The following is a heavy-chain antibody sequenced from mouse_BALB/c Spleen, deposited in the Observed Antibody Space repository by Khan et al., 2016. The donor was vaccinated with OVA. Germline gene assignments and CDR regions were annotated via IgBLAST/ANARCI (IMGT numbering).Heavy chain of an antibody. D-gene: IGHD2-1*01. CDR1: GYSITSGYS. CDR3: ARDGNYVDY. Sequence: EVQLQEPGPDLVKPSQSLALTCTVAGYSITSGYSRHWIRQSPGNKLEWMGHIYYSGSINYNPSLKSRTSITRDKSKNQCVREVESVTTEVTVTYYGARDGNYVDYWGHGTCVPVSS. J-gene: IGHJ4*01. CDR2: IYYSGSI. V-gene: IGHV3-1*02.